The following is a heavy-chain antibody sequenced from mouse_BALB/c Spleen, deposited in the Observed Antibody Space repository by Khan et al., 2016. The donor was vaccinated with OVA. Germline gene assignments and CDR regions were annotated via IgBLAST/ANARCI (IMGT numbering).Heavy chain of an antibody. Sequence: VQLQESGAELVKPGASVKMSCKASGYTFTTYWMHWVKQRPGQGLEWIGYINPTSGYTDYNDKFKDRATLSADKSSSTAYMKLNSLTSEDSAVYYCTRDRIDYWGQGTTLTVSS. J-gene: IGHJ2*01. CDR3: TRDRIDY. V-gene: IGHV1-7*01. CDR1: GYTFTTYW. CDR2: INPTSGYT.